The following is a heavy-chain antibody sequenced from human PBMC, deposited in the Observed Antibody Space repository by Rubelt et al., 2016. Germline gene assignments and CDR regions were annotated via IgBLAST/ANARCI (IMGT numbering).Heavy chain of an antibody. CDR3: ARGDRDDFWSGATNWFDP. Sequence: QVQLQESGPGLVKPSGTLSLTCAVSGGSISSSNWWSWVRQPPGKGLEWIGEIYHSGSTNYNPSLKSRVTISVDTSKNQFSLKLSSVTAADTAVYYCARGDRDDFWSGATNWFDPWGQGTLVTVSS. CDR2: IYHSGST. J-gene: IGHJ5*02. D-gene: IGHD3-3*01. CDR1: GGSISSSNW. V-gene: IGHV4-4*02.